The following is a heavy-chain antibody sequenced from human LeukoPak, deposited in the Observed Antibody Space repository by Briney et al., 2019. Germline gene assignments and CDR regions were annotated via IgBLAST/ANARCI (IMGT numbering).Heavy chain of an antibody. CDR3: AREGDSSGYSTPNFDC. CDR2: IYSGGST. V-gene: IGHV3-66*01. J-gene: IGHJ4*02. D-gene: IGHD3-22*01. CDR1: GFTVSSNY. Sequence: GGSLRLSCAASGFTVSSNYMSWVRQAPGKGLEWVSVIYSGGSTYYADSVKGRFTISRDNSKNTLYLQMNSLRAEDTAVYYCAREGDSSGYSTPNFDCWGQGTLVTVSS.